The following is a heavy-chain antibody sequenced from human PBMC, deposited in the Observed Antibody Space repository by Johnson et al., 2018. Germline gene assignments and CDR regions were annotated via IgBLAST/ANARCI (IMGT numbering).Heavy chain of an antibody. CDR1: GFTFSSYS. D-gene: IGHD3-10*01. CDR2: ISSSSTSDI. Sequence: VRLVQSGGGMAQPGGSLRLSCAASGFTFSSYSMTWVRQAPGKGLEWVSYISSSSTSDIYYADSVKGRFTISRDNAKNSLYLQMNSRRDEETAVYYCAGDDVAGSVTPDGLDIWGQGTMVTVSS. J-gene: IGHJ3*02. CDR3: AGDDVAGSVTPDGLDI. V-gene: IGHV3-48*02.